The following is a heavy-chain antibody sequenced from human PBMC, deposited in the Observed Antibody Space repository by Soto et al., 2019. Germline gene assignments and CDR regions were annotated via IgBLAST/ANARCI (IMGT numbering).Heavy chain of an antibody. CDR3: AKVAAAGTGPYAFDI. CDR1: GYTFTGYY. Sequence: ASVKVSCKASGYTFTGYYMHWVRQAPGQGLEWMGWINPSSGGTNYAQKFQGWVTMTRDTSISTAYMDLSRLRSDDTAVYYCAKVAAAGTGPYAFDIWGQGTMVTVSS. D-gene: IGHD6-13*01. V-gene: IGHV1-2*04. J-gene: IGHJ3*02. CDR2: INPSSGGT.